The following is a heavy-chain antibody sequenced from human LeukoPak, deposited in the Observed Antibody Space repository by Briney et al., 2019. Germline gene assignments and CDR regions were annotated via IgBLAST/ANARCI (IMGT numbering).Heavy chain of an antibody. CDR3: ARQQQYQVDY. CDR2: VYYSGTT. Sequence: SETLSLTCTVSGYSISSGYYWSWIRQPPGKGLEWIGYVYYSGTTNYNPSLKSRVTISVDTSKNRLSLKLTSVTAADTAMYFCARQQQYQVDYWGQGTLVTVSS. D-gene: IGHD1/OR15-1a*01. CDR1: GYSISSGYY. J-gene: IGHJ4*02. V-gene: IGHV4-61*01.